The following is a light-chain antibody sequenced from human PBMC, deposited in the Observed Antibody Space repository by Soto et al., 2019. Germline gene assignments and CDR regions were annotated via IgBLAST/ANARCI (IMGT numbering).Light chain of an antibody. CDR2: DVT. CDR3: TSYTTRSKSVL. CDR1: SSDVGGYNH. Sequence: QSALTQPASVSDSPGQSITISCTGTSSDVGGYNHVSWYQQHPGKAPKLMIYDVTNRPSGVSNRFSGSKSGNTASLTISGLQADDEADYYCTSYTTRSKSVLFGGGTKLTVL. J-gene: IGLJ2*01. V-gene: IGLV2-14*01.